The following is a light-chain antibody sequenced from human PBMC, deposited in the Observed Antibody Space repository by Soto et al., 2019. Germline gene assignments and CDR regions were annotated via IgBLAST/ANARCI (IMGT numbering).Light chain of an antibody. J-gene: IGKJ1*01. CDR3: QQYNNWPWK. CDR1: QSISSY. Sequence: DIQMTQSPSSLSASVGDRVTITCRASQSISSYLNWYQQKPGKAPKLLIYGASSLQSGVPSRFSGSGSGTDFTLTISSLQSEDFAVYYCQQYNNWPWKFGQGTKVDIK. V-gene: IGKV1-39*01. CDR2: GAS.